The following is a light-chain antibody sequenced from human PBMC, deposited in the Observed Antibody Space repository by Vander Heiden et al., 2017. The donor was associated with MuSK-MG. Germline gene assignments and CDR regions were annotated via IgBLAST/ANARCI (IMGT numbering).Light chain of an antibody. J-gene: IGKJ5*01. Sequence: EIVLTQSPATLSLSPGERATPSCRASQSVSSYLAWYQQKPGQAPRLLIYDASNRATGIPARFSGSGSGTDFTLTISSREPEDFAVYYCQQHSNWPPITFGQGTLLEIK. CDR3: QQHSNWPPIT. CDR1: QSVSSY. V-gene: IGKV3-11*01. CDR2: DAS.